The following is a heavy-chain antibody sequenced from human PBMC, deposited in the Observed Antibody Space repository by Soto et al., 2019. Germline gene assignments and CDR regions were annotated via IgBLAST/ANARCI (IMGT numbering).Heavy chain of an antibody. Sequence: QVQLQESGPGLVKPSETLSLTCTVSGGSISSYYWSWIRQPPGKGLEWIGYIYYSGSTNYNPSLKRRGTISVDTAKNQFSLKLGSVTAADTAVYYWAGLTRRVGPAACNWFDPWGQGTLVTVSS. D-gene: IGHD2-2*01. V-gene: IGHV4-59*01. CDR2: IYYSGST. CDR1: GGSISSYY. CDR3: AGLTRRVGPAACNWFDP. J-gene: IGHJ5*02.